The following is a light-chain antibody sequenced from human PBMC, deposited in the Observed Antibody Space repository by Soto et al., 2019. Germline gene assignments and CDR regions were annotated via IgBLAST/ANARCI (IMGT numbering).Light chain of an antibody. CDR2: WAS. CDR3: QQYYSTLIT. CDR1: QSVLYSSNNKNY. Sequence: DIVMTQSPDSLAVSLGERATINCKSSQSVLYSSNNKNYLAWYQQKPGQPSKLLIYWASTRESGVPDRFSGSGSGTDFTLTISSLQAEDVAVYYCQQYYSTLITFGQGTRLEIK. J-gene: IGKJ5*01. V-gene: IGKV4-1*01.